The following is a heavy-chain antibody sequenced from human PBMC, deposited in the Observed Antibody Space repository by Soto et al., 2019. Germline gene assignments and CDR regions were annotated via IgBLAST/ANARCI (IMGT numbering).Heavy chain of an antibody. J-gene: IGHJ4*02. Sequence: SLTCAVYGGSFSGYYWSWIRQPPGKGLEWIGDIYHSGSTYYNPSLKSRVTISVDRSKNQFSLKLSSVTAADTAVYYCARGRQKVDYWGQGTLVTVSS. CDR2: IYHSGST. V-gene: IGHV4-34*01. CDR3: ARGRQKVDY. CDR1: GGSFSGYY.